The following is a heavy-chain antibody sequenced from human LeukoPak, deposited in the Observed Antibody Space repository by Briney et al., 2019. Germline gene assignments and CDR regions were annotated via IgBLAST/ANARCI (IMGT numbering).Heavy chain of an antibody. CDR3: ASPRDSSGYYSLGELDY. CDR2: IIPIFGTA. D-gene: IGHD3-22*01. Sequence: GASVKVSCKASGGTFSSYAISWVRQAPGQGLEWMGGIIPIFGTANYAQKFQGRVTITADESTSTAYMELSSLRSEDTAVYYCASPRDSSGYYSLGELDYWGQGTLVTVSS. V-gene: IGHV1-69*13. CDR1: GGTFSSYA. J-gene: IGHJ4*02.